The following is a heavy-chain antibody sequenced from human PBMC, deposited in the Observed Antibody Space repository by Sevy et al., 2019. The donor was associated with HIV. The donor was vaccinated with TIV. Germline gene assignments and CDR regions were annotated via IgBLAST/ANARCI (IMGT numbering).Heavy chain of an antibody. CDR1: GGSFSGYS. D-gene: IGHD3-10*01. J-gene: IGHJ5*02. Sequence: SETLSLTCAVYGGSFSGYSWSWIRQPPGKGLEWIGVINHSGSTNYNPSLKSRVTISVDTSKNQFSLKLSSVTAADTAVYYCARGGYYGSGSYYAYNWFDPWGQGTLVTVSS. CDR2: INHSGST. V-gene: IGHV4-34*01. CDR3: ARGGYYGSGSYYAYNWFDP.